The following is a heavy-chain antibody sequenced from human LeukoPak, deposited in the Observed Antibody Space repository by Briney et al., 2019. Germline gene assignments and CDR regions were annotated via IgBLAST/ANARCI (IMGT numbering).Heavy chain of an antibody. CDR1: GFTFSSYS. V-gene: IGHV3-21*01. CDR2: ISSSSSYI. Sequence: GGSLRLSCAASGFTFSSYSMNCVRQAPGKGLEWVSSISSSSSYIYYADSVKGRFTISRDNAKNSLYLQMNSLRAEDTAVYYCARVGGIAVAEYYYYYMDVWGKGTTVTVSS. J-gene: IGHJ6*03. D-gene: IGHD6-19*01. CDR3: ARVGGIAVAEYYYYYMDV.